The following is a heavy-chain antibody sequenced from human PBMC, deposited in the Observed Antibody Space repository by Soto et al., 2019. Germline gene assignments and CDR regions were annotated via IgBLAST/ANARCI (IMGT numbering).Heavy chain of an antibody. CDR2: IKQDGSEK. V-gene: IGHV3-7*03. Sequence: HPGGSLRLSCAASGFTFSSYWMSWVRQAPGKGLEWVANIKQDGSEKYYVDSVKGRFTISRDNAKNSLYLQMNSLRAEDTALYYCAKNKQWLVPGHGTLDYWGQGTLVTVS. D-gene: IGHD6-19*01. CDR1: GFTFSSYW. J-gene: IGHJ4*02. CDR3: AKNKQWLVPGHGTLDY.